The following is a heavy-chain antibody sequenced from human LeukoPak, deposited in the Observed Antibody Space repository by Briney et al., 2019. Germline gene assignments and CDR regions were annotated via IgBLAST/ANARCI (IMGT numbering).Heavy chain of an antibody. CDR3: ARDFRPAAAPRKGPNYYYYMDV. V-gene: IGHV1-2*02. J-gene: IGHJ6*03. Sequence: PGASVTVSCKTSGYTFTDYYIHWVRQAPGQGLESMGWINPKIGGTNYAQKFQGRVTMTRDTSISTACMELSRLRSDDTAVYYCARDFRPAAAPRKGPNYYYYMDVWGKGTTVTVSS. CDR2: INPKIGGT. D-gene: IGHD6-6*01. CDR1: GYTFTDYY.